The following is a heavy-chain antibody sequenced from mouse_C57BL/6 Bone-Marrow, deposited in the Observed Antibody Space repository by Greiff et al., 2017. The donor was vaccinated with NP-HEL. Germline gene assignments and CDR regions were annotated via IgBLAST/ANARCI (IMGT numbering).Heavy chain of an antibody. Sequence: EVKLMESGPELVKPGASVKISCKASGYSFTGYYMNWVKQSPEKSLEWIGEINPSTGGTTYNQKFKAKATLTVDKSSSTAYMQLNSLTSEDSAVYYCARYGGSSYEDYFDYWGQGTTLTVSS. V-gene: IGHV1-42*01. J-gene: IGHJ2*01. CDR3: ARYGGSSYEDYFDY. CDR1: GYSFTGYY. CDR2: INPSTGGT. D-gene: IGHD1-1*01.